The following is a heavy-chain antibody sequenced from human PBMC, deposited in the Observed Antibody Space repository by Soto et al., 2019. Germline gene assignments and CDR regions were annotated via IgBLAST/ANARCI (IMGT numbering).Heavy chain of an antibody. CDR2: IYYSGST. V-gene: IGHV4-59*01. CDR3: ARDHRGSSSSCYVNYYYGMDV. D-gene: IGHD6-13*01. Sequence: SETLSLTCTVSGGSISSYYWSWIRQPPGKGLEWIGYIYYSGSTNYNPSLKSRVTISVDTSKNQFSLKLSSVTAADTAVYYCARDHRGSSSSCYVNYYYGMDVCGQGTTVTVSS. CDR1: GGSISSYY. J-gene: IGHJ6*02.